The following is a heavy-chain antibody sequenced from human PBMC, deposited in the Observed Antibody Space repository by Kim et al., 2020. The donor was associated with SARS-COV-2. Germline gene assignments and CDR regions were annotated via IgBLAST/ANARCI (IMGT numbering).Heavy chain of an antibody. CDR3: AGGQITYYDFWSGQGWFDP. D-gene: IGHD3-3*01. Sequence: ASVKVSCKASGYTFTSYDINWVRQATGQGLEWMGWMNPNSGNTGYAQKFQGRVTMTRNTSISTAYMELSSLRSEDTAVYYCAGGQITYYDFWSGQGWFDPWGQGTLVTVSS. J-gene: IGHJ5*02. V-gene: IGHV1-8*01. CDR1: GYTFTSYD. CDR2: MNPNSGNT.